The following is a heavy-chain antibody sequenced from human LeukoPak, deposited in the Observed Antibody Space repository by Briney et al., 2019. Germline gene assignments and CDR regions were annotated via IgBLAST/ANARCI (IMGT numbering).Heavy chain of an antibody. J-gene: IGHJ4*02. CDR1: GFTFNTYG. Sequence: PGGSLRLSCEASGFTFNTYGMHWVRQAPGKGLEWVAFIRYDGTNKYYADSVKGRFTFSRDNSKNTLYLQMNSLRAEDTAVYYCATEGKTRTWNYYQAKPVYWGQGTLVTVSS. CDR3: ATEGKTRTWNYYQAKPVY. V-gene: IGHV3-30*02. D-gene: IGHD1-7*01. CDR2: IRYDGTNK.